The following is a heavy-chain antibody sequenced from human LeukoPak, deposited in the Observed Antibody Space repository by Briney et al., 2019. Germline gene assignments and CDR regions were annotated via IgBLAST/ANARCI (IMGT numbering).Heavy chain of an antibody. CDR3: ARDGPRYCSGGSCSGSYYFDY. D-gene: IGHD2-15*01. V-gene: IGHV1-69*13. J-gene: IGHJ4*02. CDR2: IIPIFGTA. CDR1: GGTFSGYA. Sequence: SVKVSCKASGGTFSGYAISWVRQAPGQGLEWMGGIIPIFGTANYAQKFQGRVTITADESTSTAYMELSSLRSEDTAVYYCARDGPRYCSGGSCSGSYYFDYWGQGTLVTVSS.